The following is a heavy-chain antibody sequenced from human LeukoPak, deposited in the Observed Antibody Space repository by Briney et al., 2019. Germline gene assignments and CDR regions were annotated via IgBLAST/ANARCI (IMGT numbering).Heavy chain of an antibody. CDR1: GSTFSSYS. D-gene: IGHD1-1*01. V-gene: IGHV3-21*01. Sequence: GGSLRLSCAASGSTFSSYSMNWVRQAPGKGLEWVSSISSSSSYIYYADSVKGRFTISRDNAKNSLYLQMNSLRAEDTAVYYCARDQNNWNEKDYWGQGTLVTVSS. J-gene: IGHJ4*02. CDR3: ARDQNNWNEKDY. CDR2: ISSSSSYI.